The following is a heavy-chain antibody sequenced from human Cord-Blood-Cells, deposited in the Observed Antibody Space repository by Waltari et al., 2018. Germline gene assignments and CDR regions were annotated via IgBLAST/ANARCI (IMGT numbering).Heavy chain of an antibody. CDR3: TTAGRQQLVLLGWFDP. D-gene: IGHD6-13*01. CDR1: GFTFSNAW. V-gene: IGHV3-15*01. J-gene: IGHJ5*02. CDR2: IKSKTDGGTT. Sequence: EVQLVESGGGLVKPGGSLRLSCAASGFTFSNAWMSWVRQAPGKGLEGVGRIKSKTDGGTTDYAAPVKGRFTISRDDSKNTLYLQMNSLKTEDTAVYYGTTAGRQQLVLLGWFDPWGQGTLVTVSS.